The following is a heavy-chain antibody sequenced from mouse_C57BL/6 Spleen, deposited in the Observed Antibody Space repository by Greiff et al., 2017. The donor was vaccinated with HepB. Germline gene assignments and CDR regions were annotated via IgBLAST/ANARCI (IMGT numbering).Heavy chain of an antibody. J-gene: IGHJ4*01. CDR2: ISSGSSTI. CDR1: GFTFSDYG. CDR3: ARKRYGYAMDY. V-gene: IGHV5-17*01. Sequence: EVQRVESGGGLVKPGGSLKLSCAASGFTFSDYGMHWVRQAPEKGLEWVAYISSGSSTIYYADTVKGRFTISRDNAKNTLFLQMTSLRSEDTAMYYCARKRYGYAMDYWGQGTSVTVSS. D-gene: IGHD2-10*02.